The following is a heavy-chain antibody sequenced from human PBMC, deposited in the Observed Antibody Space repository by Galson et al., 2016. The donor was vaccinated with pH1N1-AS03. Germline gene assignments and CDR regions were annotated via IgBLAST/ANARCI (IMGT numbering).Heavy chain of an antibody. J-gene: IGHJ4*02. CDR3: ARRPSTTVTTWCLDS. D-gene: IGHD4-17*01. V-gene: IGHV1-2*02. CDR1: GYIFTGYY. CDR2: INPTSGDT. Sequence: SVKVSCKASGYIFTGYYMHWVRQAPGQGLEWMGWINPTSGDTNYAQRFQGRVTMTRDSAISTDYMELRSLRSDDTAVYYCARRPSTTVTTWCLDSWGQGTPVTVSS.